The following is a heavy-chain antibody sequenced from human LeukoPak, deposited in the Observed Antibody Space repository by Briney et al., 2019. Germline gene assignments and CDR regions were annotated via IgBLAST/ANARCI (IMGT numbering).Heavy chain of an antibody. CDR3: ARGPVYYDFWSGYYRPNWLDP. V-gene: IGHV1-46*01. CDR1: GYTFTSYY. J-gene: IGHJ5*02. Sequence: ASVKVSCKASGYTFTSYYMHWVRQAPGQGLEWMGIINPSGGSTSYAQKFQGRVTMTRNTSISTAYMELSSLRSEDTAVYYCARGPVYYDFWSGYYRPNWLDPWGQGTLVTVSS. D-gene: IGHD3-3*01. CDR2: INPSGGST.